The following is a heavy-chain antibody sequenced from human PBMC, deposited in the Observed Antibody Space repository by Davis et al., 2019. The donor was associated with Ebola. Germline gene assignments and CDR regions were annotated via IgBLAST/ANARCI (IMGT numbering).Heavy chain of an antibody. CDR3: ARGRRYSYGPPRY. CDR1: GGSFSGYY. CDR2: TNHIGST. J-gene: IGHJ4*02. V-gene: IGHV4-34*01. Sequence: SETLSLTCAVSGGSFSGYYWSWIRQPPGNGLAWNGETNHIGSTNYNPSLKSRVTISVDTSKNQFSRKLSSVTAADTAVYYCARGRRYSYGPPRYWGQGTLVTVSS. D-gene: IGHD5-18*01.